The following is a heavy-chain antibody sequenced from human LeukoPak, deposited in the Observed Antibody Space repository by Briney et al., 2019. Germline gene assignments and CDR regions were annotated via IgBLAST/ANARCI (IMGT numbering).Heavy chain of an antibody. J-gene: IGHJ5*02. CDR1: GFTFSSYG. CDR2: ISGSGGST. Sequence: GGSLILSCAASGFTFSSYGMSWVRQAPGKGLEWVSAISGSGGSTYYADSVKGRFTISRDNSKNTLYLQMNSLRAEDTAVYYCAKVKLRWFDPWGQGTLVTVSS. V-gene: IGHV3-23*01. CDR3: AKVKLRWFDP. D-gene: IGHD6-6*01.